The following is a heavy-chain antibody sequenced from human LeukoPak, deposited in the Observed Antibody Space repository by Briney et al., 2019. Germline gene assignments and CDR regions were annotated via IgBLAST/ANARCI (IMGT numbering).Heavy chain of an antibody. J-gene: IGHJ5*02. CDR2: IKQDGSEK. CDR1: GFTFSSYA. V-gene: IGHV3-7*01. CDR3: AREGWFDP. Sequence: GGSLRLSCAASGFTFSSYAMHWVRQAPGKGLEWVANIKQDGSEKYYVDSVKGRFTISRDNAKNSLYLQMNSLRAEDTAVYYCAREGWFDPWGQGTLVTVSS.